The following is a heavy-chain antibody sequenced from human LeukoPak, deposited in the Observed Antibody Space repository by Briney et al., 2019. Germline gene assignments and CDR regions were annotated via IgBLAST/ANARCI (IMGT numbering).Heavy chain of an antibody. CDR1: GFTFSSYS. Sequence: PGGSLRLSCAASGFTFSSYSMNWVRQAPGKGLECVSSNSSSSSYIYYADSVKGRFTISRDNAKNSLYLQMNSLRAEDTAVYYCARDGRYSSSWYLYYYYYMDVWGKGTTVTVSS. J-gene: IGHJ6*03. CDR2: NSSSSSYI. V-gene: IGHV3-21*01. CDR3: ARDGRYSSSWYLYYYYYMDV. D-gene: IGHD6-13*01.